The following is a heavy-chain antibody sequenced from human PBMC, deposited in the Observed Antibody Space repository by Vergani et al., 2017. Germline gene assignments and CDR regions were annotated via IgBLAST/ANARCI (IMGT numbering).Heavy chain of an antibody. CDR2: IYTSGST. CDR1: GGSISSYY. Sequence: QLQLQESGPGLVKPSETLSLTCTVSGGSISSYYWSWIRQPAGKGLEWIGRIYTSGSTNYNPSLKSRVTMSVDTSKNQFSLKLSSVTAADTAVYYCARVAKYYDFWKPEYYGMDVWGQGTTVTVSS. D-gene: IGHD3-3*01. V-gene: IGHV4-4*07. J-gene: IGHJ6*02. CDR3: ARVAKYYDFWKPEYYGMDV.